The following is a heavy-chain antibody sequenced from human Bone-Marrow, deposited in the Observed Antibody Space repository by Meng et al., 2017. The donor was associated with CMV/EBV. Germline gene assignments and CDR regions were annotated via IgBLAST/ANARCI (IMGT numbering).Heavy chain of an antibody. J-gene: IGHJ3*01. V-gene: IGHV3-48*03. CDR3: ARDRMFFGLIMRDGFAL. Sequence: GGSLKLSCAVSGFNISNYEMTWVRQAPGEGLEWVSFISNAGTTIHYADSVKGRFTVSRDNVHNSLYLQMNSLRAEDTALYYCARDRMFFGLIMRDGFALWGQGQMVPV. CDR1: GFNISNYE. D-gene: IGHD3/OR15-3a*01. CDR2: ISNAGTTI.